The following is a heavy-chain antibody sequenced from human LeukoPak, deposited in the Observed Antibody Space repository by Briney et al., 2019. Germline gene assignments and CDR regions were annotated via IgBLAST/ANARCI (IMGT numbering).Heavy chain of an antibody. Sequence: PSETLSLTCADYRGSFSGYYWSWIRQPPGKGLEWIGEINHSGSTNYNPSLKSRVTISVDTSKNQFSLKLSSVTAADTAVYYCARRRVVVAARIDYWGQGTLVTVSS. J-gene: IGHJ4*02. CDR3: ARRRVVVAARIDY. D-gene: IGHD2-15*01. CDR1: RGSFSGYY. V-gene: IGHV4-34*01. CDR2: INHSGST.